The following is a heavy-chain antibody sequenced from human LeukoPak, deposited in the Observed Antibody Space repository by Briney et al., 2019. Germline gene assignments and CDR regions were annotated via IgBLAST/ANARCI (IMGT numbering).Heavy chain of an antibody. CDR2: INGNEDKK. V-gene: IGHV3-7*01. J-gene: IGHJ3*02. CDR1: GFMFGKTW. CDR3: ARDSNPSSGDIFYDSFDM. D-gene: IGHD5-12*01. Sequence: GGSLRLSCAVSGFMFGKTWMTWVRQAPGKGLEWVANINGNEDKKNYEDSVRGRFTISRDNARNSLYLQMNSLRVEDTAVYYCARDSNPSSGDIFYDSFDMWGQGTM.